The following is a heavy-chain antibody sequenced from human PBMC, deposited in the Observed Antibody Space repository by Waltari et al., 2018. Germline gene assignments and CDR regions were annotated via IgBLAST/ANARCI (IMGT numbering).Heavy chain of an antibody. CDR1: GFSLSTSGVG. CDR2: IYWDDDK. J-gene: IGHJ5*02. CDR3: AHRPPNLLYCGGDCYISWFDP. D-gene: IGHD2-21*01. V-gene: IGHV2-5*02. Sequence: QITLKESGPTLVKPTQTLTLTCTFSGFSLSTSGVGVGWIRQPPGKALEWLALIYWDDDKRYSPSLNSRLTITKDTSKNQVVLTMTNMDPVDTATYYCAHRPPNLLYCGGDCYISWFDPWGQGTLVTVSS.